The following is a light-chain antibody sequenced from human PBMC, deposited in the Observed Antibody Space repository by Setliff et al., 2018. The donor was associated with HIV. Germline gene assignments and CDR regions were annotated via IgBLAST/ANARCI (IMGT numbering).Light chain of an antibody. CDR1: SSNIGASYA. V-gene: IGLV1-40*01. CDR2: DNS. CDR3: QSYDTSLSGYV. J-gene: IGLJ1*01. Sequence: QSVLTQPPSVSGVPGQRVTVSCTGTSSNIGASYAVHWYQQFPGAAPKLVIYDNSNRPSGVPDRFSGSKSGTSASLVIAGPQPEDEADYYCQSYDTSLSGYVFGTGTKVTVL.